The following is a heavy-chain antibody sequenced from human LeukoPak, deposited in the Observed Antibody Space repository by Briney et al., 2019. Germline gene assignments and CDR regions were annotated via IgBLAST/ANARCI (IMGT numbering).Heavy chain of an antibody. CDR2: IYYSGST. J-gene: IGHJ4*02. V-gene: IGHV4-30-4*01. Sequence: PSETLSLTCTVSGGSISSGDYYWSWIRQPPGKGLEWIGYIYYSGSTYYNPSLKSRVTISVDTSKNQFSLKLSSVTAADTAVYYCASYTAMVTNYFDYWGQGTLVTVSS. CDR3: ASYTAMVTNYFDY. D-gene: IGHD5-18*01. CDR1: GGSISSGDYY.